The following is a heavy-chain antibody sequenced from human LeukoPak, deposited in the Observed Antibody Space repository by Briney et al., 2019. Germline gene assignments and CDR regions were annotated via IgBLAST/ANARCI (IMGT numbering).Heavy chain of an antibody. CDR1: GFTFDDYA. CDR3: AKDQDYYYYYGMDV. V-gene: IGHV3-9*01. CDR2: IRWKRGTI. Sequence: QAGASLRLSCAASGFTFDDYAMRSARHAPGKGLEWVSCIRWKRGTISHADSVNGRFTISRDNAKNSLYLQMNSLRAEDTAWYYCAKDQDYYYYYGMDVWGQGTTVSVSS. J-gene: IGHJ6*02.